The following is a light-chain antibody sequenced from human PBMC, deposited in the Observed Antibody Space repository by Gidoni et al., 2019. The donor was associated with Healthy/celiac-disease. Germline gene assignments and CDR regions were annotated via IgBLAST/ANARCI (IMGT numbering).Light chain of an antibody. J-gene: IGKJ1*01. V-gene: IGKV3-20*01. CDR1: QSVSSSY. CDR3: QQYGSSLPAWT. CDR2: GVS. Sequence: EIVLTQSPGTLSLSPGERATLSCRASQSVSSSYLAWYQQKPGQAPRLLIYGVSSRATGIPDRFSGSGSGTDFTLTISRLEPEDFAVYYCQQYGSSLPAWTFGQXTKVDIK.